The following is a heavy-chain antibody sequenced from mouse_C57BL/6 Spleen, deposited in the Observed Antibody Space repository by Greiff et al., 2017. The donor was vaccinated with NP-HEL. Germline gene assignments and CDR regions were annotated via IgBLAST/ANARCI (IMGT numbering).Heavy chain of an antibody. Sequence: VQLQQSGPELVKPGASVKISCKASGYSFTGYYMNWVKQSPEKSLEWIGEINPSTGGTTYNQKFKAKATLTVDKSSSTAYMQLKSLTSEDSAVYYCARRIRDAMDYWGQGTSVTVSS. CDR2: INPSTGGT. CDR1: GYSFTGYY. J-gene: IGHJ4*01. CDR3: ARRIRDAMDY. V-gene: IGHV1-42*01.